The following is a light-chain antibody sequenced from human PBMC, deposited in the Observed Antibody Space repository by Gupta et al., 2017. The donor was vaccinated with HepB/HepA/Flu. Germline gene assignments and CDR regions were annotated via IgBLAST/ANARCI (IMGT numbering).Light chain of an antibody. V-gene: IGLV2-11*01. CDR3: CSYAGSVV. J-gene: IGLJ2*01. CDR1: SSDVGGYNY. CDR2: DVR. Sequence: QSALTQPRSVSGSPGQSVTISCTGTSSDVGGYNYVSWYQQHPGKAPKLMIDDVRKRPAGVPDRFSGSKSGNTASLTIAGLQAEDEADYYCCSYAGSVVFGGGTKLTVL.